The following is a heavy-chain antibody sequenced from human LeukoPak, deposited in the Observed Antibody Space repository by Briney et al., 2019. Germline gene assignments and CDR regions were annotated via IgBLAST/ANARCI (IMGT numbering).Heavy chain of an antibody. J-gene: IGHJ3*02. V-gene: IGHV3-53*01. CDR2: IYRGGST. D-gene: IGHD3-22*01. CDR3: ARTNRGDYDDINVGSLWGAFDI. CDR1: GFAVRSNY. Sequence: GGSLRLSCAASGFAVRSNYMSWVRQAPGKGLEWVSVIYRGGSTFYADSVKGRFTISRDNSKNTLFLQMNSLRADDTAMYFCARTNRGDYDDINVGSLWGAFDIWGQGTMVTVSS.